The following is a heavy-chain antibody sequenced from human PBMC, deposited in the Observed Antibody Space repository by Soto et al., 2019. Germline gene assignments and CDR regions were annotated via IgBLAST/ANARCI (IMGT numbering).Heavy chain of an antibody. D-gene: IGHD3-9*01. Sequence: SETLSLTCTVSGGSFGTYYWAWIRQPPGKGLEWIGYMYYTGNTNYNPSLKSRVAISVDTSKNQYSLKLRSVTAADTAVYFCARYFDWPNAFDIWGQGTMVTVSS. CDR1: GGSFGTYY. CDR3: ARYFDWPNAFDI. CDR2: MYYTGNT. V-gene: IGHV4-59*01. J-gene: IGHJ3*02.